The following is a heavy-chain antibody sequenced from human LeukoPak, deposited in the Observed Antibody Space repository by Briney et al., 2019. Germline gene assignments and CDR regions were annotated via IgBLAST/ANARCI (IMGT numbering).Heavy chain of an antibody. J-gene: IGHJ5*02. V-gene: IGHV4-34*01. CDR3: ARGLYGGAAS. CDR2: INHSGYT. CDR1: GESSNTYY. D-gene: IGHD2/OR15-2a*01. Sequence: SETLSLTCAVYGESSNTYYWSWIRQPPGKGLEWIGEINHSGYTNYSPSLKSRVTISVDTSKNQFSLKRSSVTAADTAVYYCARGLYGGAASWGQGALVTVSS.